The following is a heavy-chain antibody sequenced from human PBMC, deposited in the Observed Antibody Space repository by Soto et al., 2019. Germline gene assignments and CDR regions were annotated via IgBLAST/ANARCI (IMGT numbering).Heavy chain of an antibody. CDR1: GGSFSGYS. V-gene: IGHV4-34*01. J-gene: IGHJ4*02. CDR2: INPSGST. D-gene: IGHD3-9*01. Sequence: PSETLSLTCVVYGGSFSGYSWTWIRQPPGKGLEWLGEINPSGSTYYNPALKSRVTISVDTSKNEFSLNLSSVTAADTAVYHCATGKIRYLNNWGQGTLVTVSS. CDR3: ATGKIRYLNN.